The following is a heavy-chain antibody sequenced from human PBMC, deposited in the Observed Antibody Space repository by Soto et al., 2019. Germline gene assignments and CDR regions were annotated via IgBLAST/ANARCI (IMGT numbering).Heavy chain of an antibody. J-gene: IGHJ4*02. D-gene: IGHD2-2*01. Sequence: EVQLLESGGGLVQPGGSLRLSCAASGFTFSSYAMSWVRQAPGKGLEWVSAISGSGGSTYYADSVKGRFTISGDNSKNTLYLQMNSLRAEDTAVYYCAKGRGYCSSTSCYVGSDYWGQGTLVTVSS. V-gene: IGHV3-23*01. CDR1: GFTFSSYA. CDR2: ISGSGGST. CDR3: AKGRGYCSSTSCYVGSDY.